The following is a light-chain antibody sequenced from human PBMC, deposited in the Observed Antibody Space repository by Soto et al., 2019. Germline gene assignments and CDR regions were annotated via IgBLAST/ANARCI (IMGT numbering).Light chain of an antibody. Sequence: QSALTQPASVSGSPRQSITISRTGTSNDIGNYNLVSWYQQHPGKAPRVIIYDVTKRPSGISNRFSGSKSGNTASLTISGLQAEDEADYYCCSFAGFDDLYVFGPGTKLTVL. V-gene: IGLV2-23*02. CDR2: DVT. CDR3: CSFAGFDDLYV. CDR1: SNDIGNYNL. J-gene: IGLJ1*01.